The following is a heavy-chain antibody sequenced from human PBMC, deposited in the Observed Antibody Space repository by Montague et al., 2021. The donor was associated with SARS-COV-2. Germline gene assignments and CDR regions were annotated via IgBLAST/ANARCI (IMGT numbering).Heavy chain of an antibody. D-gene: IGHD5-12*01. J-gene: IGHJ4*02. CDR2: VYGTGGT. Sequence: SETLSLTCTVSGGSVNSTNCWSWVRQPLGKGLEWIAEVYGTGGTXLNPSFRSRVTLSIDRSKNLFSLNLTSVTVADTAVYYCARTGAYDHFDYWGPGTLVIVSS. CDR1: GGSVNSTNC. CDR3: ARTGAYDHFDY. V-gene: IGHV4-4*02.